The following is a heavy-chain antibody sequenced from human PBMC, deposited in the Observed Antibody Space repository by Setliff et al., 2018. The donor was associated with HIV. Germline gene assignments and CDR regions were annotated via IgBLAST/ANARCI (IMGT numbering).Heavy chain of an antibody. J-gene: IGHJ5*02. D-gene: IGHD3-16*01. CDR1: GGAFINYV. CDR3: TRDLDEEIKDENNYVPLDL. CDR2: IIPTIDMT. V-gene: IGHV1-69*04. Sequence: SVKVSCKASGGAFINYVFSWVRQTPGQGLEWMGTIIPTIDMTNYAEKFQGRVTITTDESTSTAYMELSSLRSEDTAVYYCTRDLDEEIKDENNYVPLDLWGQGTLVTVSS.